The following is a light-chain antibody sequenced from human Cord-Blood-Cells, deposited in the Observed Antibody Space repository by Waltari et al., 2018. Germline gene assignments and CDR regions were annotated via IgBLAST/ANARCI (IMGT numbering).Light chain of an antibody. CDR3: CSYAGSKV. J-gene: IGLJ3*02. CDR2: EVS. Sequence: QSALTPSASVSGSPGQSITISCTGTRSDVGSYTLVSSYQQHPGKPPKLMIYEVSKRPSGVSNRFSGSKSGNTASLAISGLQAEDEADYYCCSYAGSKVFGGGTKLTVL. V-gene: IGLV2-23*02. CDR1: RSDVGSYTL.